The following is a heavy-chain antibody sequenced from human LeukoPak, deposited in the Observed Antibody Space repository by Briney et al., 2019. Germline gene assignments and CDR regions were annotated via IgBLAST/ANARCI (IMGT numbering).Heavy chain of an antibody. CDR2: ISSSSSYI. CDR1: GFTFGSYR. CDR3: ARVQVYYDSSGYYPVFDY. Sequence: GGSLRLSCAPDGFTFGSYRMNWVRQAPGKGMEWVSSISSSSSYIYYADSVKGRFTIYRDNAKNSLYLQMNSLRAEDTAVYYCARVQVYYDSSGYYPVFDYWGQGTLVSVSS. D-gene: IGHD3-22*01. V-gene: IGHV3-21*01. J-gene: IGHJ4*02.